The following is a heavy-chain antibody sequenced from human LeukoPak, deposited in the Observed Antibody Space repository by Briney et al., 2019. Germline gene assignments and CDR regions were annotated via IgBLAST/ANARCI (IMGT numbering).Heavy chain of an antibody. V-gene: IGHV3-7*01. CDR3: ARDVRDCSSTSCYSDAFDI. CDR1: GFTLSSYW. D-gene: IGHD2-2*02. Sequence: GGSLRLPCAASGFTLSSYWKSWVRQAPGKGLEWVANIKQDGSEKYYVDSVKGRFTISRDNAKNSLYLQMNSLRAEDTAVYYCARDVRDCSSTSCYSDAFDIWGQGTMVTVSS. CDR2: IKQDGSEK. J-gene: IGHJ3*02.